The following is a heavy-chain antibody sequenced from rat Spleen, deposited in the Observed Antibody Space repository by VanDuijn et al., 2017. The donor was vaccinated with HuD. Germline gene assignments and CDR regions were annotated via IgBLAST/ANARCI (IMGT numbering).Heavy chain of an antibody. CDR1: GFTFSNYY. J-gene: IGHJ2*01. D-gene: IGHD1-8*01. CDR2: ISIGGNTP. V-gene: IGHV5-27*01. CDR3: AGHRYKRTVAAVDY. Sequence: EVELVESGGGLVQPGRSLKLSCVASGFTFSNYYMAWVRQAPTKGLEWVAYISIGGNTPFYRDSVKGRFTISRDDAKRTLSLQMDRLRSEETATYYGAGHRYKRTVAAVDYWGQGVMVTVSS.